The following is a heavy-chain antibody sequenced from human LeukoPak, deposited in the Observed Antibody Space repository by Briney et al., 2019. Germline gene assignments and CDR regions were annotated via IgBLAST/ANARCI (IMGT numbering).Heavy chain of an antibody. D-gene: IGHD3-9*01. V-gene: IGHV4-59*01. CDR2: IYYSGST. Sequence: SETPSLTCSVSGGSISSYYWSWIRQPPGKGLEWIGYIYYSGSTNYNPSLKSRVTISVDTSKNQFSLKLSSVTAADTAVYYCARVDSFDVFFDYWGQGTLVTVSS. CDR3: ARVDSFDVFFDY. J-gene: IGHJ4*02. CDR1: GGSISSYY.